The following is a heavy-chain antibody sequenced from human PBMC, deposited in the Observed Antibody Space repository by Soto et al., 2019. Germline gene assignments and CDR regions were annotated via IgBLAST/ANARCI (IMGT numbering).Heavy chain of an antibody. CDR2: TGNKDFRYTK. D-gene: IGHD2-2*01. CDR1: EFSLSGQY. V-gene: IGHV3-72*01. J-gene: IGHJ4*02. CDR3: VRERYAGFEY. Sequence: EGQLVESGGGLVQPGGSLRLSCTSSEFSLSGQYLDWVRQAPGQGLEWVGRTGNKDFRYTKEYAAAVKGRFTISRDDSENSLYLQMTSLRTEDTAVYYCVRERYAGFEYWGQGALVTVSS.